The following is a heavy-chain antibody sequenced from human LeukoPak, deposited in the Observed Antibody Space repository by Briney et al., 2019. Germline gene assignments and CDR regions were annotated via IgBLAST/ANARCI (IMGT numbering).Heavy chain of an antibody. J-gene: IGHJ6*02. CDR3: ARDSVDIVATTPHYYYYGMDV. D-gene: IGHD5-12*01. Sequence: SQTLSLTCAISGDSVSGNSAAWNWIRQSPSRGLEWLGRTYYRSKWYNDYAVSVKSRITINPDTSKNQFSLQLNSVTPEDTAVYYCARDSVDIVATTPHYYYYGMDVWGQGTTVTVSS. V-gene: IGHV6-1*01. CDR1: GDSVSGNSAA. CDR2: TYYRSKWYN.